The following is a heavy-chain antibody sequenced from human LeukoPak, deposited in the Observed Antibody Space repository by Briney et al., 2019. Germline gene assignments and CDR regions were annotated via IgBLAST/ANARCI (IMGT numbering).Heavy chain of an antibody. V-gene: IGHV4-39*07. CDR3: ARETIQLWLGDDAFDI. CDR1: DDSISSTIYY. Sequence: SETLSLTCTVSDDSISSTIYYWGWIRQPPGKGLEWIGSIYYTGSTYYNPSLKSRVSISVDRSKHQFSLKLSSVTAADTAVYYCARETIQLWLGDDAFDIWGQGTMVTVSS. CDR2: IYYTGST. J-gene: IGHJ3*02. D-gene: IGHD5-18*01.